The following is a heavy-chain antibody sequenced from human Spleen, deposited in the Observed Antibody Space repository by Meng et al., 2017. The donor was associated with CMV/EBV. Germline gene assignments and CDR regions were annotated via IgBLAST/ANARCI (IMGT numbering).Heavy chain of an antibody. CDR3: ARDVWGVMAPDLGWFDP. Sequence: GSLRLSCIVSGGSISSISSTYYWGWIRQPPGKGLEWIGSIFHSGNTYYNPSLKSRVTISVDTSRNQFSLNLDSVTAADTAVYFCARDVWGVMAPDLGWFDPWGQGTLVTVSS. CDR2: IFHSGNT. CDR1: GGSISSISSTYY. J-gene: IGHJ5*02. D-gene: IGHD3-16*01. V-gene: IGHV4-39*07.